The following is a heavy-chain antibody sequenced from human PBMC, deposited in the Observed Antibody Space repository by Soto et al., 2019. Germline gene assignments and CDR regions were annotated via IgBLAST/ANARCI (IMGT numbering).Heavy chain of an antibody. CDR3: ARSLLQGDC. Sequence: QVQLVQSGAEVKKPGASVKISCKASGYTFIHYYIHWVRQAPGQGLEWMAIINPNGGSTNYEQKFQGRVTVRSDTSTTTVSMELNSLESDDTAVYFGARSLLQGDCWGQGTLVTVSS. CDR2: INPNGGST. CDR1: GYTFIHYY. V-gene: IGHV1-46*01. D-gene: IGHD2-21*01. J-gene: IGHJ4*02.